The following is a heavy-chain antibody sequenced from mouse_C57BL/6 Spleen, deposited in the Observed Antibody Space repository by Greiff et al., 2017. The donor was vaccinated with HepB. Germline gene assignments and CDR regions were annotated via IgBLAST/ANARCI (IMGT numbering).Heavy chain of an antibody. CDR1: GFNIKDDY. CDR2: IDPENGDT. V-gene: IGHV14-4*01. CDR3: TKGNYGYAMDY. Sequence: VQLKESGAELVRPGASVKLSCTASGFNIKDDYMHWVKQRPEQGLEWIGWIDPENGDTEYASKFQGKATITADTSSNTAYLQLSSLTSEDTAVYYCTKGNYGYAMDYWGQGTSVTVSS. D-gene: IGHD1-1*01. J-gene: IGHJ4*01.